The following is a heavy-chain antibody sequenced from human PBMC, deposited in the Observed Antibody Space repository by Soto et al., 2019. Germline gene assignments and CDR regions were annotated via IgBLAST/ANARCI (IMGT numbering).Heavy chain of an antibody. V-gene: IGHV5-51*01. D-gene: IGHD6-19*01. CDR2: IYPGASDT. Sequence: PGEALKISCKGSGYSFTSYWIAWVRQMPGKGLECMGIIYPGASDTRYSPSFEGQVTISADKSINTAYLQWSSLKASDSAMYYCARPFDTSGWYDHWGQGTLVTVSS. CDR3: ARPFDTSGWYDH. CDR1: GYSFTSYW. J-gene: IGHJ5*02.